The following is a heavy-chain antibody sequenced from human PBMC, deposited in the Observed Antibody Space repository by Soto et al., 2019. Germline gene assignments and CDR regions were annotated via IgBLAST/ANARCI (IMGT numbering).Heavy chain of an antibody. CDR1: GGSISSYY. Sequence: SETLSLTXTVSGGSISSYYWSWIRQPPGKGLEWIGYIYYSGSTNYNPSLKSRVTISVDTSKNQFSLKLSSVTAADTAVYYCARDSIVPAAIPVDYYYGMDVWGQGTTVTVSS. CDR2: IYYSGST. D-gene: IGHD2-2*02. V-gene: IGHV4-59*01. J-gene: IGHJ6*02. CDR3: ARDSIVPAAIPVDYYYGMDV.